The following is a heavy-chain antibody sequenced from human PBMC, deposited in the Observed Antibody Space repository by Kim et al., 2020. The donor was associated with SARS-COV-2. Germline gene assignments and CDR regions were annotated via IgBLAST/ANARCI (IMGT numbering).Heavy chain of an antibody. CDR3: ARAPEREPKYSYGSRGNNYYYYYGMDV. D-gene: IGHD5-18*01. J-gene: IGHJ6*02. CDR2: ISSSSSYI. V-gene: IGHV3-21*01. CDR1: GFTFSSYS. Sequence: GGSLRLSCAASGFTFSSYSMNWVRQAPGKGLEWVSSISSSSSYIYYADSVKGRFTISRDNAKNSLYLQMNSLRAEDTAVYYCARAPEREPKYSYGSRGNNYYYYYGMDVWGQGTTVTVSS.